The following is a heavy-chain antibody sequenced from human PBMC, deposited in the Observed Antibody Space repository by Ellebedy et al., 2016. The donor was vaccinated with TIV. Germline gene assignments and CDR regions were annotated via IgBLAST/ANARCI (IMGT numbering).Heavy chain of an antibody. Sequence: PGGSLRLSCAGSGFTFSSYSMNWVRQAPGKGLEWVSYISGSGGMMDHADSVKGRFTISRDNAKNSLYLQLNSLRAEDTAVYYCARRSRGPPYYFDYWGQGTLVTVSS. V-gene: IGHV3-48*04. CDR2: ISGSGGMM. CDR3: ARRSRGPPYYFDY. D-gene: IGHD3-10*01. CDR1: GFTFSSYS. J-gene: IGHJ4*02.